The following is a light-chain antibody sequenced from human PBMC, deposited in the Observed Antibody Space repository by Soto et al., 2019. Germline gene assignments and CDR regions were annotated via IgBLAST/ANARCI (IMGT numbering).Light chain of an antibody. V-gene: IGKV3-20*01. CDR2: GAS. CDR1: QSVSSNY. Sequence: EIVLTQSPGTLSLSPGERATLSCRASQSVSSNYLAWYQQKPGQAPRLLIYGASSRATGIPYRFSGSGSGTDFTLNISRLEPEDFAVYYCQQYCSSPRTFGQGTKVEIK. CDR3: QQYCSSPRT. J-gene: IGKJ1*01.